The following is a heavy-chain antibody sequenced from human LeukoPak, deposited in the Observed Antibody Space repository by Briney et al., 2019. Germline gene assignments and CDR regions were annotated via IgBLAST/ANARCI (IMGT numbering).Heavy chain of an antibody. V-gene: IGHV4-30-2*01. D-gene: IGHD3/OR15-3a*01. Sequence: SETLSLTCAVSGGSISSGGYSWSWIRQPPGKGLEWIGYIYHSGSTYYNPSLKSRVTTSVDRSKNQFSLKLSSVTAADTAVYYCARAVDWGWYFDLWGRGTLVTVSS. CDR1: GGSISSGGYS. CDR3: ARAVDWGWYFDL. J-gene: IGHJ2*01. CDR2: IYHSGST.